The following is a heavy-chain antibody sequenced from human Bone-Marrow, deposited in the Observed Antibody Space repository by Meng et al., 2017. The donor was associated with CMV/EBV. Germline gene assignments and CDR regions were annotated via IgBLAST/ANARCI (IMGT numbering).Heavy chain of an antibody. V-gene: IGHV3-13*01. D-gene: IGHD2-2*01. J-gene: IGHJ6*02. CDR3: AGKTDQLLYYYYGMDV. Sequence: GESLKIPCAASGFTFSSYDMHWVRQATGKGLEWVSAIGTAGDTYYPGSVKGRFTISRENAKNSLYLQMNSLRAEDTAVYYCAGKTDQLLYYYYGMDVWGQGTTVTVSS. CDR2: IGTAGDT. CDR1: GFTFSSYD.